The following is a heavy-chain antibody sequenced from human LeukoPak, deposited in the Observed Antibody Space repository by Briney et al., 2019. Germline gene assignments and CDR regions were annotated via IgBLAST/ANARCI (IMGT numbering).Heavy chain of an antibody. CDR3: AKTKRRGYSSGWYAMGNNWFDP. Sequence: GGSLRLSCAASGFTVSSNYMSWVRQAPGKGLEWVSVIYSGGSTYYADSVKGRFTISRDNSKNTLYLQMNSLRAEDTAVYYCAKTKRRGYSSGWYAMGNNWFDPWGQGTLVTVSS. J-gene: IGHJ5*02. V-gene: IGHV3-53*01. D-gene: IGHD6-19*01. CDR2: IYSGGST. CDR1: GFTVSSNY.